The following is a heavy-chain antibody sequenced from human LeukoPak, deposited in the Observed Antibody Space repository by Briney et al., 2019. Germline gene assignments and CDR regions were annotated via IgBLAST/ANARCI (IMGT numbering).Heavy chain of an antibody. CDR1: GFTFDDYA. Sequence: GGSLRLSCAASGFTFDDYAMHWVRQAPGKGLEWVSGISWNSGSIGYADSVKGRSTISRDNAKNSLYLQMNSLRAEDMALYYCAKDSSSGWSYDFDYWGQGTLVTVSS. CDR3: AKDSSSGWSYDFDY. J-gene: IGHJ4*02. V-gene: IGHV3-9*03. D-gene: IGHD6-19*01. CDR2: ISWNSGSI.